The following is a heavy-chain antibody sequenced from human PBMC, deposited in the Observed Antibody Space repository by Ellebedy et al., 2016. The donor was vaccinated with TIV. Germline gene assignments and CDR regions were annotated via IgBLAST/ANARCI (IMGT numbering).Heavy chain of an antibody. D-gene: IGHD3-22*01. CDR1: GFTFSSYA. Sequence: GESLKISCAASGFTFSSYAMSWVRQAPGKGLEWVSSISSSSSYIYYADSVKGRFTISRDNAKNSLYLQMNSLRAEDTAVYYCARAIIPYDSSGYYPNYYYYGMDVWGQGTTVTVSS. CDR2: ISSSSSYI. J-gene: IGHJ6*02. CDR3: ARAIIPYDSSGYYPNYYYYGMDV. V-gene: IGHV3-21*01.